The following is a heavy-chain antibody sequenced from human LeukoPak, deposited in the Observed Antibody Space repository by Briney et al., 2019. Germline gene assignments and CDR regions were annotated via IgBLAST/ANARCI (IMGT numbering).Heavy chain of an antibody. CDR3: ARAADIVDPFDY. V-gene: IGHV4-59*01. D-gene: IGHD2-15*01. CDR1: GGSISSYY. Sequence: PSETLSLTCTVPGGSISSYYWSWIRQPPGKGLEWIGYIYYSGSTNYNPSLKSRVTISIDTSKNQFSLKLSSVTAADTAVYYCARAADIVDPFDYWGQGTLVIVSS. J-gene: IGHJ4*02. CDR2: IYYSGST.